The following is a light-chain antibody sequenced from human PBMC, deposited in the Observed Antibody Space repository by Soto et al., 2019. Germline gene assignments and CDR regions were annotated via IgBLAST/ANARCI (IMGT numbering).Light chain of an antibody. CDR3: QQNYNTPLA. Sequence: DIQMTQSPSSLSASVGDRVTITCRASQTMNNYLNWYQQKPGRVPKPLIYTTSRLQSGVPSRFSGSGSGTDFTLTSSSLQPEDVAIYYCQQNYNTPLAFGGGTKVEIK. CDR1: QTMNNY. J-gene: IGKJ4*01. CDR2: TTS. V-gene: IGKV1-39*01.